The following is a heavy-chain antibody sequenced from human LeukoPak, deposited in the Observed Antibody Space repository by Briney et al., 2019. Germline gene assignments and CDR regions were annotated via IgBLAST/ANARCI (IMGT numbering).Heavy chain of an antibody. D-gene: IGHD3-22*01. V-gene: IGHV4-59*01. CDR3: ARGSPAYYYDSSGSAPFDY. CDR1: GGFISSYY. Sequence: SETLSLACTVSGGFISSYYWSWIRQPPGKGLEWIGYIYYSGSTNYNPSLKSRVTISVDTSKNQFSLKLSSVTAADTAVYYCARGSPAYYYDSSGSAPFDYWGQGTLVTVSS. CDR2: IYYSGST. J-gene: IGHJ4*02.